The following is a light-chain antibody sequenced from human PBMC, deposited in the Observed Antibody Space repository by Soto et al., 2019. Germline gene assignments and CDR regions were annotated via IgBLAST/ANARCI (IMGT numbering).Light chain of an antibody. CDR1: SSDVGGYNY. CDR2: DVS. CDR3: SSYTSSSTVI. J-gene: IGLJ2*01. V-gene: IGLV2-14*01. Sequence: QSVLTQPASVSGSPGQSITISCTGTSSDVGGYNYVSWYQQHPGKAPKLMIYDVSNRPSGVSNRFSGSKSGNTASLTISGLQAEYEADYYCSSYTSSSTVIFGGETKLTVL.